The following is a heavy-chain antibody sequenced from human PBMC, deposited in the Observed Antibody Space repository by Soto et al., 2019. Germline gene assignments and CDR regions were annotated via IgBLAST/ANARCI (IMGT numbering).Heavy chain of an antibody. CDR2: ISAYNGNT. V-gene: IGHV1-18*01. CDR1: GYTFTSYC. Sequence: QVQLVQSGAELKKPGASVKVSCKASGYTFTSYCISWVRQAPGQGLEGMGWISAYNGNTNYEQKLQGRVTMTTDTSTSTAYMELRSLRSDVTAVYYYASEDPPFLPWGQGTLVTVYS. CDR3: ASEDPPFLP. J-gene: IGHJ5*02.